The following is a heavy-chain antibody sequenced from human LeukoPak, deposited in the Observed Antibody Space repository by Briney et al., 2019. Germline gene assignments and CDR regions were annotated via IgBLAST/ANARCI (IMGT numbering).Heavy chain of an antibody. CDR3: AGSSGWYGPSDS. CDR2: IDPSDSYT. CDR1: GYSFTTYR. J-gene: IGHJ5*01. D-gene: IGHD6-19*01. Sequence: GESLKISFRGSGYSFTTYRINWVRQMPAKGVEWMGRIDPSDSYTNYSPSFQGHVTISADKSISTAYLQWSSLKASHTAMYYCAGSSGWYGPSDSWGQGTLVTVPS. V-gene: IGHV5-10-1*01.